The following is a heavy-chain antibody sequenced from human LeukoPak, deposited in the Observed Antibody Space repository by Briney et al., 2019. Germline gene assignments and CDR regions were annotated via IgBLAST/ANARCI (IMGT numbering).Heavy chain of an antibody. V-gene: IGHV3-33*06. CDR1: GFTFSSYG. D-gene: IGHD1-26*01. Sequence: PGRSLRLSCAASGFTFSSYGMHWVRQAPGKGLEWVAVIWYDGSYTYYADSVKGRFTISRDNSRNTLYLQMNSLRAEDTAVYYCAKPTRGDRSFLIDYWGQGTLVIVSS. CDR2: IWYDGSYT. J-gene: IGHJ4*02. CDR3: AKPTRGDRSFLIDY.